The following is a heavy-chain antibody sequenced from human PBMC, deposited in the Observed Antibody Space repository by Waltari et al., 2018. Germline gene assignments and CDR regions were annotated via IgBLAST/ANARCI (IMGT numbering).Heavy chain of an antibody. Sequence: QLQLQESGPGLVKASETLSLTCTVSGDSISSSSYYWGWVRQPPGKGLEWIGNMYLSGRTYYNPSLKSRVTISGDTSKSQFSLKLSSVTAADTSMYYCVRHARTTSGGKHFDHWGQGMLVTVSP. J-gene: IGHJ4*02. V-gene: IGHV4-39*01. CDR2: MYLSGRT. D-gene: IGHD2-15*01. CDR1: GDSISSSSYY. CDR3: VRHARTTSGGKHFDH.